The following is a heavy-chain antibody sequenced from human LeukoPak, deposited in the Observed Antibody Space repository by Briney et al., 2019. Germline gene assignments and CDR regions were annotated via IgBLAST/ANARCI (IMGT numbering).Heavy chain of an antibody. CDR1: GFSFSSYE. CDR2: ISPSGSTK. J-gene: IGHJ4*02. V-gene: IGHV3-48*03. D-gene: IGHD6-19*01. Sequence: TGGSLRLSCAASGFSFSSYEMTWVRQAPGKGLEWVSNISPSGSTKYYADSVKGRFTVSRDNAKNSLYLQMNSLRAGDTGVYYCTKLAVASADSWGQGTLVTVSS. CDR3: TKLAVASADS.